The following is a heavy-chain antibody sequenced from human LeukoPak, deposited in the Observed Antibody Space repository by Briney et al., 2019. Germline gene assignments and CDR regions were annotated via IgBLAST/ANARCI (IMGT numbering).Heavy chain of an antibody. V-gene: IGHV3-49*04. Sequence: GGSLRLSCTASGFTFGDYAMSWVRQAPGKGLEWVGFIRSKAYGETADYAASVKGRFTISRDDSKAIAYLQMNSLKTEDTAVYHCTRDRGAYNLYDYWGQGTLVTVSS. D-gene: IGHD1-1*01. CDR3: TRDRGAYNLYDY. CDR1: GFTFGDYA. J-gene: IGHJ4*02. CDR2: IRSKAYGETA.